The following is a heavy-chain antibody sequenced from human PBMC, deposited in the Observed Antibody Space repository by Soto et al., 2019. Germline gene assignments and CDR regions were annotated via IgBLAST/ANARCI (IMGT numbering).Heavy chain of an antibody. CDR3: AHPGGDYYDSSGYRPEIDY. Sequence: PGGSLRLSCSASGFTFSSYGMNWVRQAPGKGLEWVTVISYDGSNKYYADSVKDRFTISRDNSKNTMYLQMNSLRAEDTAVYYCAHPGGDYYDSSGYRPEIDYWGQGTLVTVPQ. J-gene: IGHJ4*02. V-gene: IGHV3-30*03. CDR2: ISYDGSNK. D-gene: IGHD3-22*01. CDR1: GFTFSSYG.